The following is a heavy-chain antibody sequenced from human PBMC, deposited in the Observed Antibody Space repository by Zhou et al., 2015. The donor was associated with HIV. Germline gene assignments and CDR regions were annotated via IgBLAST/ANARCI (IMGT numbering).Heavy chain of an antibody. CDR3: ATWGLYSCDRSGYFAN. CDR1: GFSFSDYY. J-gene: IGHJ4*02. CDR2: INPSGGVV. D-gene: IGHD3-3*01. V-gene: IGHV3-11*01. Sequence: QVQLVESGGGLVKPGGSLRLSCVASGFSFSDYYMNWIRQAPGKGLEWIAYINPSGGVVYYADSMKGRFSVSRDNAKNTLFLQMNNVRREDTATYYCATWGLYSCDRSGYFANWGQGTLVTVSS.